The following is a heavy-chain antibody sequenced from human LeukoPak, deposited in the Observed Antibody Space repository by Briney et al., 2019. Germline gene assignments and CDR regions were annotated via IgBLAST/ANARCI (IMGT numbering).Heavy chain of an antibody. J-gene: IGHJ4*02. CDR2: ISYDGSNK. V-gene: IGHV3-30*04. CDR1: GFTFSSYA. CDR3: ARVFPGDIVATILGSDY. D-gene: IGHD5-12*01. Sequence: PGGSLRLSCAASGFTFSSYAMNWVRQAPGKGLEWVAVISYDGSNKYYADSVKGRFTISRDNSKNTLYLQMDSLRAEDTAVYYCARVFPGDIVATILGSDYWGQGTLVTVSS.